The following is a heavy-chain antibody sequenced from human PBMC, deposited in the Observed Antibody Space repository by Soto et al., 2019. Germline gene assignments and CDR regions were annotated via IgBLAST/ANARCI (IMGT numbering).Heavy chain of an antibody. CDR2: IIPILGIA. CDR3: ASSFELNYYSYMDV. J-gene: IGHJ6*03. CDR1: GGTFSSYT. D-gene: IGHD2-8*01. V-gene: IGHV1-69*02. Sequence: QVQLVQSGAEVKKPGSSVKVSCKASGGTFSSYTISWVRQAPGQGLEWMGRIIPILGIANYAQKFQGRVTIPADKSTSTAYMELSSLRSEDTAVYYCASSFELNYYSYMDVWGKGTTVTVSS.